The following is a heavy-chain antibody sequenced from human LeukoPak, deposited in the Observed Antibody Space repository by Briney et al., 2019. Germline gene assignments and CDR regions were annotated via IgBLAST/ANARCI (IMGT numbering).Heavy chain of an antibody. J-gene: IGHJ6*02. Sequence: PSETLSLTCTVSGGSISSYYWSWIRQPPGKGLEWIGYIYYSGSTNYNPSLKSRVTMSVDTSKNLFSLKVSSVTAADTAVYYCARGRSNYYGMDVWGQGTTVTVFS. CDR1: GGSISSYY. CDR3: ARGRSNYYGMDV. CDR2: IYYSGST. D-gene: IGHD1-26*01. V-gene: IGHV4-59*01.